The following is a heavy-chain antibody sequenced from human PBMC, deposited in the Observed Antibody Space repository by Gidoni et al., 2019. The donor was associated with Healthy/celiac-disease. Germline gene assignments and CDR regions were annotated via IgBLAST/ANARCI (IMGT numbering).Heavy chain of an antibody. CDR1: GFTFSSYA. V-gene: IGHV3-64*01. J-gene: IGHJ4*02. D-gene: IGHD1-26*01. CDR3: ARGPPAQWEFPAEYYFDY. CDR2: ISSNGGST. Sequence: ASGFTFSSYAMHWVRQAPGTGLEYVSAISSNGGSTYYANSVKGRFTISRDNSKNTLYLQMGSLRAEDMAVYYCARGPPAQWEFPAEYYFDYWGQGTLVTVSS.